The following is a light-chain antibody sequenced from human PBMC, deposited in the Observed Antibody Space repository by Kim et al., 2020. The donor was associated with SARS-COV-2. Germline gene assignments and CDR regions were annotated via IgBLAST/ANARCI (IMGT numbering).Light chain of an antibody. J-gene: IGLJ3*02. CDR3: AVWDDSLKQGV. Sequence: ELTQPPSASGTPGQRVTISCSGSSSNIGSNNVVWYQQFPGAAPNVLIHSNNQRPSGIPDRFSGSRSGISASLAISGLQSGDEADYYCAVWDDSLKQGVFGGGTQLTVL. CDR2: SNN. CDR1: SSNIGSNN. V-gene: IGLV1-44*01.